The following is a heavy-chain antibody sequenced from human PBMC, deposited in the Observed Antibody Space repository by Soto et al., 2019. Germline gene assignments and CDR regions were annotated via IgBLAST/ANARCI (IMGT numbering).Heavy chain of an antibody. CDR3: AHLPGGGGY. D-gene: IGHD3-10*01. V-gene: IGHV3-53*01. CDR2: IYSGGYT. CDR1: GFTVSNNY. Sequence: EVQLVVSGGGLIQPGGSLRLSCAVSGFTVSNNYMSWVRQAPGKGLEGVSVIYSGGYTAYGDSVKGRFTISRDNSKNNLFLKMNRQGPADTAVFYCAHLPGGGGYWGQGTLVTVSS. J-gene: IGHJ4*02.